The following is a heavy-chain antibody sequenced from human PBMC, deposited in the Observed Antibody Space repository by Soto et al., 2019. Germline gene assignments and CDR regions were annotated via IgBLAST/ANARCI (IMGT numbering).Heavy chain of an antibody. V-gene: IGHV3-7*03. CDR3: VRDGRLLGSFDI. Sequence: PGGSLRLSCEASGFTSGSYWMAWVRQAPGKGLEWVANIQQDGRERHYGDSVKGRFTISRDNAKNSLYLEMNSLRAEDTAFYYCVRDGRLLGSFDIWGQGTMVT. CDR2: IQQDGRER. D-gene: IGHD1-26*01. CDR1: GFTSGSYW. J-gene: IGHJ3*02.